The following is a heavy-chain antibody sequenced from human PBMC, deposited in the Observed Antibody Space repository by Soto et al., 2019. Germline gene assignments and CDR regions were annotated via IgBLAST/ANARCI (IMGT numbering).Heavy chain of an antibody. CDR1: GYTFTSYD. J-gene: IGHJ4*02. V-gene: IGHV1-8*01. Sequence: VASVNVSCKASGYTFTSYDINWVRQATGQGLEWMGWMNPNSGNTGYAQKFQGRVTMTRNTSISTAYMELSSLRSEDTAVYYCARGRDYYDSSGYYSLLFDYWGQRTLVTVSS. D-gene: IGHD3-22*01. CDR2: MNPNSGNT. CDR3: ARGRDYYDSSGYYSLLFDY.